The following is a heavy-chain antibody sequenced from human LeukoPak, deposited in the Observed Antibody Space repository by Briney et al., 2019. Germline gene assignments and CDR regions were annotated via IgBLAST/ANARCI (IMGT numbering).Heavy chain of an antibody. Sequence: GGSLRLSCAASGFTVSSNYMSWVRQAPGKGLEWVSVIYSGGSTYYADSVKGRFTISRDNSKNTLYLQMNSLRAEDTAVYYCVRVSYCSRTSCSPYYYMDVWGKGPRSPSP. CDR3: VRVSYCSRTSCSPYYYMDV. CDR1: GFTVSSNY. V-gene: IGHV3-53*01. J-gene: IGHJ6*03. CDR2: IYSGGST. D-gene: IGHD2-2*01.